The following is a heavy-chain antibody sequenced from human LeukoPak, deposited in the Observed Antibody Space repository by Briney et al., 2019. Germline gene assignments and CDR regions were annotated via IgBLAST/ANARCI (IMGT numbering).Heavy chain of an antibody. CDR1: GGSISSYY. Sequence: SETLSLTCTVSGGSISSYYWSWIRQPAGKGLEWIGRIYTSGSTNYNPSLKSRVTMSVDTSKNQFSLKLSPVTAADTAVYYCARDLAAAGTPNWFDPWGQGTLVTVSS. J-gene: IGHJ5*02. D-gene: IGHD6-13*01. CDR2: IYTSGST. CDR3: ARDLAAAGTPNWFDP. V-gene: IGHV4-4*07.